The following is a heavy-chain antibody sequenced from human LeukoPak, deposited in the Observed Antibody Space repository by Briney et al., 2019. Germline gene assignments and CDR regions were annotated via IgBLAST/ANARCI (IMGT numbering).Heavy chain of an antibody. CDR2: INHSGST. Sequence: SETLSLTSAVYGGSFSGYYWSWIRQPPGKGLEWIGEINHSGSTNYNPSLKSRVTISVDTSKNQFSLKLSSVTSADTAVYYCARGRSLFYYDSSGWILDYWGQGTLVTVSS. V-gene: IGHV4-34*01. D-gene: IGHD3-22*01. CDR3: ARGRSLFYYDSSGWILDY. J-gene: IGHJ4*02. CDR1: GGSFSGYY.